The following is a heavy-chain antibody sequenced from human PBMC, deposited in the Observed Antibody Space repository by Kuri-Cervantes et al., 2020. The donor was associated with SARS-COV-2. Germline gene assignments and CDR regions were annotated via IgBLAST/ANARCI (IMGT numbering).Heavy chain of an antibody. D-gene: IGHD2/OR15-2a*01. Sequence: LRLSCTVSGGSISSGSYYWSWIRQPAGKGLEWIGYIYTSGSTNYNPSLKSRVTISVDTSKNHFSLKLSSVTAADTAVYYCARVIDSYFDYWGQGTLVTVSS. CDR1: GGSISSGSYY. V-gene: IGHV4-61*09. CDR2: IYTSGST. CDR3: ARVIDSYFDY. J-gene: IGHJ4*02.